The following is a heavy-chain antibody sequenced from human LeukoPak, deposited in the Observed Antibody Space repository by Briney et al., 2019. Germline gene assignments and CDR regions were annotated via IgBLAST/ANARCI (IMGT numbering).Heavy chain of an antibody. V-gene: IGHV2-70*11. D-gene: IGHD1-26*01. J-gene: IGHJ4*02. Sequence: ASGPTLVNPTQTLTLTCTFSGFSLTTSGMCVSWIRQPPGKALEWLARIDWDDVKYYRTSLKTRLTISRDTSKNQVVLTLTNIDPVDTATYYCARMTGATHDYWGQGTLVTVSS. CDR3: ARMTGATHDY. CDR2: IDWDDVK. CDR1: GFSLTTSGMC.